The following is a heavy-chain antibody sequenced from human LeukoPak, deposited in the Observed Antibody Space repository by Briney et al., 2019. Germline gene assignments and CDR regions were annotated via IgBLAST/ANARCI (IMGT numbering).Heavy chain of an antibody. CDR3: ARDLNLGTTDSY. CDR1: GFTFTAYG. D-gene: IGHD1-14*01. V-gene: IGHV3-30*03. Sequence: GGSLRLSCAASGFTFTAYGMHWVRQAPGKGLEWLAVISFDGSGQYYADSVEGRFTISRDDSKNMLYLQMNSLRVEDTAVYYCARDLNLGTTDSYWGQGTLVTISS. CDR2: ISFDGSGQ. J-gene: IGHJ4*02.